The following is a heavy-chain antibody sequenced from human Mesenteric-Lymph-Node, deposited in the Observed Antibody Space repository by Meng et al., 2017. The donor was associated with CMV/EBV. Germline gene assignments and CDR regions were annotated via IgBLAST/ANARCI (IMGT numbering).Heavy chain of an antibody. D-gene: IGHD2-15*01. J-gene: IGHJ5*02. V-gene: IGHV3-23*01. CDR2: VSGSGSSA. Sequence: GGSLRLSCAASGFTFSSYAMSWVRQAPGKGLEWVSAVSGSGSSAYYADSVKGRFTISRDNAKNSLYLQMNSLRAEDTAVYYCARGASVVVVAATRVGDPLFDPWGQGTLVTVSS. CDR3: ARGASVVVVAATRVGDPLFDP. CDR1: GFTFSSYA.